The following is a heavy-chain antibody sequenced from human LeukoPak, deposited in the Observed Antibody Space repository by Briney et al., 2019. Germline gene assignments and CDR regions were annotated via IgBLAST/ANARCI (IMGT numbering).Heavy chain of an antibody. V-gene: IGHV4-61*01. Sequence: SETLSLTCAVSGGSVDRGTFFWTWIRKPPGKGLEWIGYISNSGSTNYNPSLKSRVTISVDTSKNQFSLKLSSVTAADTAVYYCARGGIYCSGGSCYANNWFDPWGQGTLVTVSS. J-gene: IGHJ5*02. D-gene: IGHD2-15*01. CDR3: ARGGIYCSGGSCYANNWFDP. CDR1: GGSVDRGTFF. CDR2: ISNSGST.